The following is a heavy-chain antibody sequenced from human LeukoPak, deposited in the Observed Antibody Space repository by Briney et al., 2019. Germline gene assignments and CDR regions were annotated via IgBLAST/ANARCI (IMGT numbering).Heavy chain of an antibody. Sequence: GGSLRLSCAASGFTFSGSAMHWVRQASGKGLEWVGRIRSKANSYATAYAASVKGRITISRDDSKNTAYLQMNSLKTEDTAVYYCTRLSSTTVTTHPWGQGTMVTVSS. CDR1: GFTFSGSA. J-gene: IGHJ3*01. D-gene: IGHD4-17*01. CDR3: TRLSSTTVTTHP. CDR2: IRSKANSYAT. V-gene: IGHV3-73*01.